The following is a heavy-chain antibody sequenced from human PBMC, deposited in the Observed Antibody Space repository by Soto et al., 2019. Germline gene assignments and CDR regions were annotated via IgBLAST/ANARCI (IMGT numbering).Heavy chain of an antibody. J-gene: IGHJ6*02. D-gene: IGHD3-16*01. V-gene: IGHV3-23*01. CDR1: GFTFSSYA. CDR2: ISGSGGST. CDR3: AKDGAYGFYMDV. Sequence: PGGSLRLSCAASGFTFSSYAMSWVRQAPGKGLEWVSAISGSGGSTYYADSVKGRLTISRDNSKNTLYLQMNSLRAEDTAVYYCAKDGAYGFYMDVWGQGTTVTVSS.